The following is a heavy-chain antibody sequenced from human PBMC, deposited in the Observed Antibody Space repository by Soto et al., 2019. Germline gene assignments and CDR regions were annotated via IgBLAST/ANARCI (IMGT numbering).Heavy chain of an antibody. D-gene: IGHD6-19*01. CDR2: ITWNGATT. CDR3: ARVGGVVVAVDAFDV. CDR1: GFTFDDHG. J-gene: IGHJ3*01. Sequence: EVQLVESGGGVVRPGGSLRLSCAASGFTFDDHGMTWVRQAPGKGLELVSGITWNGATTGYAESVKGRFTISSDNAKNSLYLQMHSLRVEDTALYYCARVGGVVVAVDAFDVWGQGTMGTVSS. V-gene: IGHV3-20*04.